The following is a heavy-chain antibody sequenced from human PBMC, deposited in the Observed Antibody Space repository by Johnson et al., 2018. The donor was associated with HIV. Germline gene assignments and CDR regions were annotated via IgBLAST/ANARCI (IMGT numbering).Heavy chain of an antibody. V-gene: IGHV3-20*04. Sequence: VQLVESGGGVVRPGVSLRLSCAAAGFTFDDYGMSWVRQAPGKGLEWVAGINWNGVRTAYPDSMKGRLPISRDNAKNSLYLQMNSLRVEDTAFDYCARESHYYDSSGLREAIAFDIWGQGTMVTVSS. D-gene: IGHD3-22*01. CDR3: ARESHYYDSSGLREAIAFDI. CDR1: GFTFDDYG. J-gene: IGHJ3*02. CDR2: INWNGVRT.